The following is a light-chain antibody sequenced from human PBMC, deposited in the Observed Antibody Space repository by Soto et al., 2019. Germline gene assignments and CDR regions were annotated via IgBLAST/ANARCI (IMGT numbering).Light chain of an antibody. V-gene: IGKV1-39*01. CDR2: AAT. J-gene: IGKJ1*01. CDR1: QTIDTY. Sequence: DIQLTQSPCSLSASVGDRVTITCRASQTIDTYLNWYQHKPGTAPKVLIYAATYLQNGVPSRFSGTGSGADFTLTISSLQPEDFATYYCQQNFNFPRTFGQGTKVDIK. CDR3: QQNFNFPRT.